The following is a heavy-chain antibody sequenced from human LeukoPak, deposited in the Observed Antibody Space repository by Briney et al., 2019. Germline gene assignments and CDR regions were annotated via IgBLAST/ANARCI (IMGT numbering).Heavy chain of an antibody. V-gene: IGHV3-66*01. CDR2: IYSGGGA. Sequence: AGGSLRLSCAASGFTVSYDYMSWVRQAPGEGLEWVSIIYSGGGAYYADSVKDRFTISRDSSKNSIYLQMNRLRVEDTAVYYCANFLGDPNGYSSSLGDYWGQGTLVTVSS. CDR3: ANFLGDPNGYSSSLGDY. CDR1: GFTVSYDY. J-gene: IGHJ4*02. D-gene: IGHD6-6*01.